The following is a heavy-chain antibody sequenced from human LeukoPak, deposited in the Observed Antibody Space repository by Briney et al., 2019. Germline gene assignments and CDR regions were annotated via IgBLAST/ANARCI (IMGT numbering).Heavy chain of an antibody. J-gene: IGHJ5*02. CDR1: GGTFSSYA. CDR3: ASQQDSSSFNWFDP. D-gene: IGHD6-13*01. Sequence: ASVKGSCKASGGTFSSYAISWGRQAPGQGLEWMGRIIPILGIANYAQKFQGRVTITADQSASTAYMELSSLRSEDTAVYYCASQQDSSSFNWFDPWGQGTLVTVSS. CDR2: IIPILGIA. V-gene: IGHV1-69*04.